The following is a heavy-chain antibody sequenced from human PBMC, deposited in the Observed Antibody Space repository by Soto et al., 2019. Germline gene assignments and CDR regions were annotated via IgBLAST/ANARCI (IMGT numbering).Heavy chain of an antibody. CDR3: ARHAGYSYGFDY. J-gene: IGHJ4*02. CDR1: GVSISSGGYS. CDR2: IYHSGST. D-gene: IGHD5-18*01. V-gene: IGHV4-30-2*01. Sequence: PSETLSLTCAVSGVSISSGGYSWSWIRQPPGKGLEWIGYIYHSGSTYYNPSLKSRVTISVDRSKNQFSLKLSSVTAADTAVYYCARHAGYSYGFDYWGKGTLVTVAS.